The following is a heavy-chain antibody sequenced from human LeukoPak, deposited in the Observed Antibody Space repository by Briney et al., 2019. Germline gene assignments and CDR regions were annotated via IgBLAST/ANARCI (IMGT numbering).Heavy chain of an antibody. J-gene: IGHJ5*02. CDR3: ARWMKNYGSLNWFDP. CDR1: GGSFSGYY. D-gene: IGHD3-10*01. V-gene: IGHV4-31*11. CDR2: IYYSGST. Sequence: PSETLSLTCAVYGGSFSGYYWSWIRQHPGKGLEWIGYIYYSGSTYYNPSLKSRVTISVDTSKNQFSLKLSSVTAADTAVYYCARWMKNYGSLNWFDPWGQGTLVTVSS.